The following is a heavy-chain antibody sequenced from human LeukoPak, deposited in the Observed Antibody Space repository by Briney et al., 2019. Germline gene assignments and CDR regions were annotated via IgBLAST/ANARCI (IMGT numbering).Heavy chain of an antibody. CDR3: ARSTVVTNYRWFDP. V-gene: IGHV3-21*01. CDR1: GFTFSSYS. D-gene: IGHD4-23*01. Sequence: GGSLRLSCAASGFTFSSYSMNWVRQAPGKGLEWVSSISSSSSYIYYADSVKGRFTISRDNAKNSLCLQMNSLRADDTAVYYCARSTVVTNYRWFDPWGQGTLVTVSS. CDR2: ISSSSSYI. J-gene: IGHJ5*02.